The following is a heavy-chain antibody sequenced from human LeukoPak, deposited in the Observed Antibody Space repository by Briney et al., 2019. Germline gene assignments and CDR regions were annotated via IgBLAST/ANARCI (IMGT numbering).Heavy chain of an antibody. D-gene: IGHD1-26*01. CDR3: ARDRGGSYYKGGVGY. J-gene: IGHJ4*02. Sequence: GASVKVSCKASGGTFSSYAISWVRQAPGQGLELIGGIIPIFGTANYAQKFQGRVTITTDESTSTAYMELSSLRSGDTAVYSCARDRGGSYYKGGVGYWGQGTLVTVSS. V-gene: IGHV1-69*05. CDR2: IIPIFGTA. CDR1: GGTFSSYA.